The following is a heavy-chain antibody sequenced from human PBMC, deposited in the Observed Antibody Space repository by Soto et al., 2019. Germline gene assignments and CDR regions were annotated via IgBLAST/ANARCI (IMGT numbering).Heavy chain of an antibody. D-gene: IGHD3-10*01. J-gene: IGHJ4*02. CDR1: GGSFSGYY. Sequence: QVQLQQWGAGLLKPSETLSLTCAVYGGSFSGYYWSWIRQPPGKGLEWIGEINHSGSTNYNPSLKSRVSISVDTSKNQFSLKLSSVTAADTAVYYCARRRGLLWFGELAHFDYWGQVTLVTVSS. CDR3: ARRRGLLWFGELAHFDY. CDR2: INHSGST. V-gene: IGHV4-34*01.